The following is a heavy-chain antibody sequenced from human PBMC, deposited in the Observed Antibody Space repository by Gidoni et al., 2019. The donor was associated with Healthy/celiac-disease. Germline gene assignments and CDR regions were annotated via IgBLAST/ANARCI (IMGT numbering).Heavy chain of an antibody. Sequence: QVQLLESGEGVVQPGRSLRLACAASGFTFRRYGLHWVRRAPGKGLEWVAVISYDGSNKYYADSVKGRFTISRDNSKNTLYLQMNSLRAEDTAVYYCATDIVVVVAATLSDYWGQGTLVTVSS. CDR3: ATDIVVVVAATLSDY. CDR2: ISYDGSNK. D-gene: IGHD2-15*01. CDR1: GFTFRRYG. J-gene: IGHJ4*02. V-gene: IGHV3-30*03.